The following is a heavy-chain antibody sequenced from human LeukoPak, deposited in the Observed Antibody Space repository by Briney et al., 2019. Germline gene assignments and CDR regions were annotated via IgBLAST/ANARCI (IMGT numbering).Heavy chain of an antibody. J-gene: IGHJ4*02. D-gene: IGHD3-22*01. CDR2: ISGSSSYI. CDR3: AKDLEMSGRGYYYVH. CDR1: GFTFSSYS. V-gene: IGHV3-21*01. Sequence: PGGSLRLSCAASGFTFSSYSMNWVRQAPGKGLEWVSSISGSSSYIYYADSVKGRFTISRDNSKNTLYLQMNSLRAEDTAVYYCAKDLEMSGRGYYYVHWGQGTLVTVSS.